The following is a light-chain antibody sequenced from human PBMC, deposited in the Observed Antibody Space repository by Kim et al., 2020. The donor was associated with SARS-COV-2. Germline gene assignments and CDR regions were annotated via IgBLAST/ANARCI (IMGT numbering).Light chain of an antibody. V-gene: IGKV1-33*01. CDR3: QQYDNLPLT. Sequence: SASIGDRVTITCQASQDIKNYVTWHQQKPGKPPKVLIYDASTWETGVPSRFSGGGSGTDFTFTINSLQPEDVTTYYCQQYDNLPLTFGGGTKLEI. CDR1: QDIKNY. CDR2: DAS. J-gene: IGKJ4*01.